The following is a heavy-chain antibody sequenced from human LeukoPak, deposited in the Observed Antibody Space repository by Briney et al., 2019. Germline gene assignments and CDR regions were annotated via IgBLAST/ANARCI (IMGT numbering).Heavy chain of an antibody. CDR1: GGSISSGGYS. CDR2: IYTSACT. CDR3: AREFGYAVTSLDY. V-gene: IGHV4-61*02. D-gene: IGHD4-17*01. J-gene: IGHJ4*02. Sequence: SQTLSLTGTVPGGSISSGGYSGSSIRQPAGKGLEWIGRIYTSACTHYNPSLKSRVTISVDTSKNQFSLKLSSVTAADTAVYYCAREFGYAVTSLDYWGQGTLVTVSS.